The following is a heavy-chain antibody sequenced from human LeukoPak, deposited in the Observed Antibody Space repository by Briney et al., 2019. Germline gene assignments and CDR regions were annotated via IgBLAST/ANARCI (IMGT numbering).Heavy chain of an antibody. CDR2: ISNDGRKM. V-gene: IGHV3-30*03. J-gene: IGHJ4*02. D-gene: IGHD3-22*01. CDR1: GFTFSDYG. Sequence: GGSLRLSCVASGFTFSDYGIHWVRQAPCKGLEWVAVISNDGRKMKYADSVKGRFTISRDNSKDTLSLHMNTLRTEDTAVYYCTRDYYDSSGYYYGPDYWGQGTLVTVSS. CDR3: TRDYYDSSGYYYGPDY.